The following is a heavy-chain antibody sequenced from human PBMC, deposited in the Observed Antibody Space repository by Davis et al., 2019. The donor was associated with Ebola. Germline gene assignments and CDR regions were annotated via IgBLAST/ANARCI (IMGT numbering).Heavy chain of an antibody. CDR1: GYTFTNYY. V-gene: IGHV1-46*01. CDR2: INPNDGRT. J-gene: IGHJ2*01. Sequence: ASVKVSCKASGYTFTNYYMHWVRQAPGQGLEWMGMINPNDGRTIYAQKFQGRVTITADESTSTAYMELTSLRSEDTAVYYCARESGYYDSSGYYFRFNWYFDLWGRGTLVTVSS. CDR3: ARESGYYDSSGYYFRFNWYFDL. D-gene: IGHD3-22*01.